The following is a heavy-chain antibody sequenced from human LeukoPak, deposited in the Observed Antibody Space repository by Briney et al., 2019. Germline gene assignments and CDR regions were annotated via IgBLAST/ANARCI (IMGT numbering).Heavy chain of an antibody. CDR2: IIPIFGTA. D-gene: IGHD3-22*01. CDR3: ARGTTPVYYEGGWNWFDP. Sequence: ASVKVSCKASGGTFSSYAISWVRQAPGQGLEWMGRIIPIFGTANYAQKFQGRVTITTDGSTSTAYMELSSLRSEETAVYYCARGTTPVYYEGGWNWFDPWGQGTLVTVSS. J-gene: IGHJ5*02. V-gene: IGHV1-69*05. CDR1: GGTFSSYA.